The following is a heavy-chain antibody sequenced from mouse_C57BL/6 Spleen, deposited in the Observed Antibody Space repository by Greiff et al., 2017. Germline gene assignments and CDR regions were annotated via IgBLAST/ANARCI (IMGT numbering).Heavy chain of an antibody. CDR1: GYSFTDYN. D-gene: IGHD1-1*01. CDR3: ASSRATVVATHPFAY. J-gene: IGHJ2*01. V-gene: IGHV1-39*01. Sequence: EVQLQQSGPELVKPGASVKISCKASGYSFTDYNMNWVKQSNGKSLEWIGVINPNYGTTSYNQKFKGKATLTVDQSSSTAYMQLNSLTSEDSAVYYCASSRATVVATHPFAYWGQGTTLTVSS. CDR2: INPNYGTT.